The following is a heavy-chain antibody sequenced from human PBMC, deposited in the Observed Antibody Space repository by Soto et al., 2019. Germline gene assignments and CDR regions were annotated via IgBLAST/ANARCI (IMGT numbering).Heavy chain of an antibody. Sequence: SVKVSCKASGDVFRSYGINWVRQAPGQGLEWMGGIIPISGTTNYAQKFQGRVAITADESTDTVYMELSRLRSEDTAVYFCVRVRYFNGLCHTADYGMDVWGQGTTVTVSS. CDR2: IIPISGTT. CDR3: VRVRYFNGLCHTADYGMDV. J-gene: IGHJ6*02. D-gene: IGHD2-8*01. V-gene: IGHV1-69*13. CDR1: GDVFRSYG.